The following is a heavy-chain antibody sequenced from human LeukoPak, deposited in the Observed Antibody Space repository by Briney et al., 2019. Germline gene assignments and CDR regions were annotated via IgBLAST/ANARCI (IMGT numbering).Heavy chain of an antibody. CDR3: AARNKNYFDY. Sequence: SETLSLTCTVSGGSISSSSFYWGWIRQPPGKGLEWIGGIYYSGSTYYNPSLKSRVTISVDTSRNQFSLKLSSVTAADTAVYYCAARNKNYFDYWGQGTLVTVSS. J-gene: IGHJ4*02. V-gene: IGHV4-39*07. CDR2: IYYSGST. D-gene: IGHD1/OR15-1a*01. CDR1: GGSISSSSFY.